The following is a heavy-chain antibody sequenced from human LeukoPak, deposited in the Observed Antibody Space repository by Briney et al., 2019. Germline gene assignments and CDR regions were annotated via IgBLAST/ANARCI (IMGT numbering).Heavy chain of an antibody. J-gene: IGHJ4*02. CDR2: ISSSGSTI. V-gene: IGHV3-48*03. CDR1: GFTFSSYE. Sequence: PGGSLRLSCAASGFTFSSYEMNWVRQVPGKGLEWVSYISSSGSTIYYADSVKGRFTISRDNAKNSLYLQMNSLRAEDTAVYYCARLNLGYGYFLEATKHDYWGQGTLVTVSS. CDR3: ARLNLGYGYFLEATKHDY. D-gene: IGHD5-18*01.